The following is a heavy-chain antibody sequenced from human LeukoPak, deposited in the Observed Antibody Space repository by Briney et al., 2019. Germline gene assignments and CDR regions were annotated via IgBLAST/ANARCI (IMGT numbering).Heavy chain of an antibody. CDR2: ITSKAGGGTT. CDR1: GFTFNNAW. D-gene: IGHD4-17*01. V-gene: IGHV3-15*01. CDR3: WVTTFDY. J-gene: IGHJ4*02. Sequence: GGSLRLSCAASGFTFNNAWMGWVRQAPGKGLEWIGRITSKAGGGTTDYAAHVKGRFTISRDDSENTLYLQMNSLRAEDTAVYYCWVTTFDYWGQGTLVTVSS.